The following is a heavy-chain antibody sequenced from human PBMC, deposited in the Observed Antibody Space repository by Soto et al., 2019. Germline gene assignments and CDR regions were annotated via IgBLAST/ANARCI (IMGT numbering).Heavy chain of an antibody. D-gene: IGHD6-19*01. V-gene: IGHV3-33*01. CDR1: GFTFSSYG. CDR2: IWYDGSNK. J-gene: IGHJ4*02. Sequence: GGSLRLSCAASGFTFSSYGMHWVRQAPGKGLEWVAVIWYDGSNKYYADSVKGRFTISRDNSKNTLYLQMNSLRAEDTAVYYCAREDGQWLVLGYWGQGTLVTVSS. CDR3: AREDGQWLVLGY.